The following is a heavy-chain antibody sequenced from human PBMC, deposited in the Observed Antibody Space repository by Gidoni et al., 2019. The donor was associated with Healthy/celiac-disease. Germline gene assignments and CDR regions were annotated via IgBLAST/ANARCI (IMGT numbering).Heavy chain of an antibody. CDR3: ARLGPSGSPVFY. J-gene: IGHJ4*02. D-gene: IGHD1-26*01. CDR1: VASTSSSSYY. V-gene: IGHV4-39*01. CDR2: IYYSGST. Sequence: QLQLQESGPGLVKPSETLSLTCTVSVASTSSSSYYWGWIRLPPGKGLEWIGSIYYSGSTYYNPSLKSRVTISVDTSKNQFSLKLSSVTAADTAVYYCARLGPSGSPVFYWGQGTLVTVSS.